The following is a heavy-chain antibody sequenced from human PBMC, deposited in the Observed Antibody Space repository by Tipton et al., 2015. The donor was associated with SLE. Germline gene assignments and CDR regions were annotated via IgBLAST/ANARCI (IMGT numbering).Heavy chain of an antibody. V-gene: IGHV4-39*07. CDR3: ARDLLGYYYGSGSYSRYFDL. D-gene: IGHD3-10*01. CDR2: IYYSGST. CDR1: GGSITRSTYY. Sequence: LRLSCTVSGGSITRSTYYWGWIRQPPGKGLEWIGSIYYSGSTYYSPSLKSRVTIPVDTSKNQFSLKLSSVTAADTAVYYCARDLLGYYYGSGSYSRYFDLWGRGTLVTVSS. J-gene: IGHJ2*01.